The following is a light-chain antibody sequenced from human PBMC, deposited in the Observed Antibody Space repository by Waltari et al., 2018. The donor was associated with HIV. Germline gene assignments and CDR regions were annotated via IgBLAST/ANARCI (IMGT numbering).Light chain of an antibody. CDR2: ECS. J-gene: IGLJ2*01. CDR1: SSNIGARARFD. CDR3: CSYAGNREI. Sequence: QSVLTQPPSVSGAPGQRVTISCTGSSSNIGARARFDVHWYQQLPGTAPKLMIDECSTRPSGVSNRFSGSKSGNTASLTISGLQTEDEADYYCCSYAGNREIFGGGTKLTVL. V-gene: IGLV1-40*01.